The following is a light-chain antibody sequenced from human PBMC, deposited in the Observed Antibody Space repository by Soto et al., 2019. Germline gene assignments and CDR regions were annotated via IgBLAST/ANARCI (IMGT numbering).Light chain of an antibody. CDR2: DVT. CDR3: QSYDSSLSAWV. V-gene: IGLV2-11*01. Sequence: QSALTQPRSVSGSPGQSVTISCTGTNSDVGDYNYVSWYQQQPGEAPKLMIYDVTKRPSGVPDRFSGSKSGNTASLTISGLQAEDEADYYCQSYDSSLSAWVFGGGTKVTVL. J-gene: IGLJ3*02. CDR1: NSDVGDYNY.